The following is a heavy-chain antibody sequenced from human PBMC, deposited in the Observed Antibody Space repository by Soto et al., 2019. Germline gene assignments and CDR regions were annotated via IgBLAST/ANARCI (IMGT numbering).Heavy chain of an antibody. D-gene: IGHD1-7*01. J-gene: IGHJ4*02. V-gene: IGHV4-30-4*01. CDR2: IYYSGIT. CDR1: GGSISSGDYY. Sequence: SETLSLTCTVSGGSISSGDYYWSWIRQPPGKGLEWIGYIYYSGITYYNPSLKSRVTISVDTSKNQFSLKLSSVTAADTAVYYCARMITGTTALPDYWGQGTLVTVSS. CDR3: ARMITGTTALPDY.